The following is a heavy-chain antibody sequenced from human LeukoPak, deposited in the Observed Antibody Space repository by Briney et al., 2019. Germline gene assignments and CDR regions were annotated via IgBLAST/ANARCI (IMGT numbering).Heavy chain of an antibody. CDR1: GYTLTELS. V-gene: IGHV1-24*01. CDR3: VSFGPRTWSGYSSYMDV. CDR2: LDPEDGET. D-gene: IGHD3-3*01. J-gene: IGHJ6*03. Sequence: ASVKVSCKVSGYTLTELSMHWVRQAPGKGLEWMGGLDPEDGETIYAQKFQGRVTMTEDTSTDTAYMELSSLRSEDTAVYSCVSFGPRTWSGYSSYMDVWGKGTTVTVSS.